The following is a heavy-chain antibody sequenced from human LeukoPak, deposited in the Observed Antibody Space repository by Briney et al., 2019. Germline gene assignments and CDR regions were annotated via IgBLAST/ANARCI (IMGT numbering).Heavy chain of an antibody. J-gene: IGHJ4*02. CDR1: WFNLKSYV. CDR2: LTVSAVRP. Sequence: GESVRLFCAASWFNLKSYVMLWVRPPPGKGVEWVSSLTVSAVRPHYEDPVKDRFTSSRDNSNNTLYPQMNSLRTADTAVYYCPKEIEYISGSRFDNWGQGTLVSVSS. D-gene: IGHD3-22*01. CDR3: PKEIEYISGSRFDN. V-gene: IGHV3-23*01.